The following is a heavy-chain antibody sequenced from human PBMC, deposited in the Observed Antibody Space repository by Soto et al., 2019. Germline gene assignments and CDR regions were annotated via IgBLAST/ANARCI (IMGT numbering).Heavy chain of an antibody. D-gene: IGHD2-8*01. Sequence: QVQLQESASRVVRTSQTLSVTCSVSGGSVSSGGYSWSWIRQSPGKGLEWIGFISHSGSPDYNPSLKSRVTISVDKSKNQISLELSSVTAADTAVYYCTRGVLAWGPGTLVTVSS. J-gene: IGHJ5*02. CDR1: GGSVSSGGYS. CDR3: TRGVLA. CDR2: ISHSGSP. V-gene: IGHV4-30-2*06.